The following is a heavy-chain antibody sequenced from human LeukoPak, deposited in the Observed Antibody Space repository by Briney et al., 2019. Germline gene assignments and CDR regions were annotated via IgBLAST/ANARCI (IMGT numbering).Heavy chain of an antibody. CDR2: IYHSGST. J-gene: IGHJ1*01. Sequence: SETLSLTCTVSGGSISSYYWSWIRQPPGKGLEWIGYIYHSGSTNYNPSLQSRVTISVDTSKNQFSLNLNSVTAADTAVYYRARGGAARLHFQNWGQGTLVTVSS. CDR1: GGSISSYY. V-gene: IGHV4-59*01. D-gene: IGHD6-6*01. CDR3: ARGGAARLHFQN.